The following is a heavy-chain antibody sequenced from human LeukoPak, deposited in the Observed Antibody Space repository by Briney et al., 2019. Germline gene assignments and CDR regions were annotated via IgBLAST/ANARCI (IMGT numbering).Heavy chain of an antibody. V-gene: IGHV4-39*01. CDR2: MYFSGTT. J-gene: IGHJ3*02. CDR1: GVPLSSRSHY. Sequence: SETLSLTCSVSGVPLSSRSHYWGWIRQPPGTGLEWIGSMYFSGTTYYNPSLKSRVTISVHTPENHLSLKLTSVTATDTAVYYCARHLRFGSSALPRDVFDIWGRGTVVSVSS. CDR3: ARHLRFGSSALPRDVFDI. D-gene: IGHD1-26*01.